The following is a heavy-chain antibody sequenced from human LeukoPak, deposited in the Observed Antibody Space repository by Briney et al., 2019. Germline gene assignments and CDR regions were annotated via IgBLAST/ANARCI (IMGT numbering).Heavy chain of an antibody. CDR1: GGSIRSYY. V-gene: IGHV4-59*01. J-gene: IGHJ6*02. CDR2: IYYSGST. CDR3: ARDGIYGSSNGMDV. D-gene: IGHD3-10*01. Sequence: SETLSLTCTVSGGSIRSYYWSWIRQPPGKGLEWIGYIYYSGSTNYNPSLKSRVTISVDTSKNQVSLKLSSVTAADTAVYYCARDGIYGSSNGMDVWGQGNPGHRLL.